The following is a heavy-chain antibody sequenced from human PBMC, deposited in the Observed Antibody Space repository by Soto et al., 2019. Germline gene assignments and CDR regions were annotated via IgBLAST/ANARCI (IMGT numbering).Heavy chain of an antibody. D-gene: IGHD2-15*01. V-gene: IGHV3-30*04. Sequence: GGSLRLSCAASGFTFTTYAMHWGRQAPGKGLEWVAVISNDGRAKYYADSVKGRFTISRDNSKNTLYLQMNSLRSDDTAVYYCARDQCFGGGRSCYYFDFWGQGTLVTVSS. J-gene: IGHJ4*02. CDR1: GFTFTTYA. CDR2: ISNDGRAK. CDR3: ARDQCFGGGRSCYYFDF.